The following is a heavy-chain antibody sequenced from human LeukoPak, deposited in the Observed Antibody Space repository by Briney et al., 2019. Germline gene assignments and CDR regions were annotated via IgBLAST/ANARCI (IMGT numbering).Heavy chain of an antibody. CDR3: AKKMFGGSAFDY. CDR2: IAGSGDAT. V-gene: IGHV3-23*01. CDR1: GLTFSSYG. D-gene: IGHD3-3*01. Sequence: GGSLRLSCAASGLTFSSYGMSWVRQAPGKGLEWVSAIAGSGDATYYADSVKGRLTISRDNSKNTLYLQMNSLRAEDTAVYFCAKKMFGGSAFDYWGQGTLATVSS. J-gene: IGHJ4*02.